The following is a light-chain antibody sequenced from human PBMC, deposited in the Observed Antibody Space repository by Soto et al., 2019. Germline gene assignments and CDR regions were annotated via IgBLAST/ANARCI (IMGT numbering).Light chain of an antibody. Sequence: ETVLTQSPATLSLSPGERATLSCRASQSVSSYLAWYQQKPGQTPRLLISDASNRATGIPARFSGSGSGTDSTLTISSLEPEDCAVSYCQPRSNWPLTFGGGTKVEIK. CDR3: QPRSNWPLT. CDR1: QSVSSY. J-gene: IGKJ4*01. CDR2: DAS. V-gene: IGKV3-11*01.